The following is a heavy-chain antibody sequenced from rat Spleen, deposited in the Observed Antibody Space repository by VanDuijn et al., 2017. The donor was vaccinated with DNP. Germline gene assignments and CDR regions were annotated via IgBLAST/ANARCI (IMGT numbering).Heavy chain of an antibody. Sequence: EVQLQESGPGLVKPSQSLSLTCSVTGYSITSGYRWSWIRKFPGNKMEWIGHISYSGTTSYHPSLKSRISITRDTSKNQFFLQLSSVSTEDTATYYCARWRIGPHYFDYWGQGVMATVSS. J-gene: IGHJ2*01. V-gene: IGHV3-1*01. CDR1: GYSITSGY. D-gene: IGHD1-11*01. CDR3: ARWRIGPHYFDY. CDR2: ISYSGTT.